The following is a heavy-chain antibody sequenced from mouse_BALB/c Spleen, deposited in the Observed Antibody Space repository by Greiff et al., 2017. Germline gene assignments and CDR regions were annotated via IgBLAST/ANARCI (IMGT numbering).Heavy chain of an antibody. CDR3: ASDYRYDGAY. CDR2: IYPGSGST. J-gene: IGHJ3*01. CDR1: GYTFTDYV. Sequence: VQLQQSGPELVKPGASVKMSCKASGYTFTDYVISWVKQRTGQGLEWIGEIYPGSGSTYYNEKFKGKATLTADKSSNTAYMQLSSLTSEDSAVYCCASDYRYDGAYWGQGTLVTVSA. V-gene: IGHV1-81*01. D-gene: IGHD2-14*01.